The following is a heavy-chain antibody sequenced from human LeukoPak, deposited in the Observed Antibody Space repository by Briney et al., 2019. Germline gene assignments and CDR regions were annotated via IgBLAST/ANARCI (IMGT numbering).Heavy chain of an antibody. V-gene: IGHV1-69*05. CDR1: GGTFSSYA. J-gene: IGHJ4*02. CDR2: IIPIFGTA. D-gene: IGHD3-22*01. CDR3: ACSIDYYDSSYFDY. Sequence: SVKVACKASGGTFSSYAISWVRQAPGQGLEWMGGIIPIFGTANYAQKFQGRVTITTDESTSTAYMELSSLRSEDTAVYYCACSIDYYDSSYFDYWGQGNLVTVSS.